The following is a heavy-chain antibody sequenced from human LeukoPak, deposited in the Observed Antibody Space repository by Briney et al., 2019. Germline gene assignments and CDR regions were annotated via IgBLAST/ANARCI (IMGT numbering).Heavy chain of an antibody. V-gene: IGHV3-7*01. D-gene: IGHD6-19*01. CDR2: MNQDGSEK. J-gene: IGHJ4*02. CDR3: ARRGWYSDY. CDR1: GFIFSNYW. Sequence: GGSLRLSCAASGFIFSNYWMTWVRQAPGKGLEWVASMNQDGSEKYYVDSVRGRFTISRDNAKNSLYLQMNSLRVEDTDVYYFARRGWYSDYWGQRTLVSVLS.